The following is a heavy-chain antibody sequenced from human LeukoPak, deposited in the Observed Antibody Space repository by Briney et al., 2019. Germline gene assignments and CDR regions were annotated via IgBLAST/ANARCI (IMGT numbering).Heavy chain of an antibody. CDR3: AKDPTHYRVWDYYETIGLGY. J-gene: IGHJ4*02. Sequence: GGSLRLSCAASGFTFSSYEMNWVRQAPGKGLEWVSYISSSGSTIYYADSVKGRFTISRDNSKNTLNLQMNSLRAEDTAVYYCAKDPTHYRVWDYYETIGLGYWGQGTLVTVSS. CDR2: ISSSGSTI. V-gene: IGHV3-48*03. CDR1: GFTFSSYE. D-gene: IGHD3-22*01.